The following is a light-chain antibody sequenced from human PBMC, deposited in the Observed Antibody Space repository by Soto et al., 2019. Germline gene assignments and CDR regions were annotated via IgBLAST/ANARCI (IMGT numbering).Light chain of an antibody. CDR1: SSNIGSNT. J-gene: IGLJ2*01. CDR2: SDN. CDR3: AAWDDSLSGRV. Sequence: QSVLTQPPSASGTPGQRVTIPCSGSSSNIGSNTVNWYQQLPGMAPKLLIYSDNQRPSGVPGRFSGSKSGTSASLAISGLQSEDEADYYCAAWDDSLSGRVFGGGTKLTVL. V-gene: IGLV1-44*01.